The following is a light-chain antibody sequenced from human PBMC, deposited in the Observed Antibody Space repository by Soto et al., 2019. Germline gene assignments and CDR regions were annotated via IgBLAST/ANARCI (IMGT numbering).Light chain of an antibody. CDR2: GAS. V-gene: IGKV3-20*01. CDR1: QNVDNNF. CDR3: QQYGSLPYT. J-gene: IGKJ2*01. Sequence: ENVLTQSPGTLSLSPGERATLSCRASQNVDNNFPAWYQHKPGQPPRLLIFGASIRAAGIPDRFSGSGSGTDFTLSISRLEPEDFVVYHCQQYGSLPYTFGQGTKLDI.